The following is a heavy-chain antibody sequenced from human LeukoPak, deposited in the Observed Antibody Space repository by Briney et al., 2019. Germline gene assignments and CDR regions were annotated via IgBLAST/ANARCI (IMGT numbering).Heavy chain of an antibody. D-gene: IGHD6-6*01. CDR3: ARGRIAARPLLVFDY. CDR1: GYTFTSYY. CDR2: INPSGGST. J-gene: IGHJ4*02. V-gene: IGHV1-46*01. Sequence: GASVKVSCKASGYTFTSYYMHWVRHAPGQRPEWMGKINPSGGSTSYAQKFQGRVTMTRDTSTSTVYMELSSLRSEDTAVYYCARGRIAARPLLVFDYWGQGTLVTVSS.